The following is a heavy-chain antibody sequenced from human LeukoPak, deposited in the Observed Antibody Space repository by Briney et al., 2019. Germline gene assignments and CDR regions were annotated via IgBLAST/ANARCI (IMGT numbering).Heavy chain of an antibody. Sequence: YPSETLSLTCAVYGGSFSGYYWSWIRQPAGKGLEWIGRIYTSGSTNYNPSLKRRVTMSVDTSKNQFSLKLSSVTAADTAVYYCARARTRLDYWGQGTLVTVSP. CDR1: GGSFSGYY. V-gene: IGHV4-59*10. CDR3: ARARTRLDY. J-gene: IGHJ4*02. D-gene: IGHD1-7*01. CDR2: IYTSGST.